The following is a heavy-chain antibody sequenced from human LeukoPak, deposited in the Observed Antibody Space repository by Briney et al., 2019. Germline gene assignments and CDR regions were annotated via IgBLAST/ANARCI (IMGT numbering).Heavy chain of an antibody. Sequence: SETLSLTCTVSGGSISSSSYYWGWIRQPPGKGLEWNGSIYYSGSTYYNPSLKSRVTISVDTSKNQFSLKLSSVTAAATAVYYCARGEAAAAADWYFDLWGRGTLVTVSS. CDR3: ARGEAAAAADWYFDL. D-gene: IGHD6-13*01. CDR1: GGSISSSSYY. CDR2: IYYSGST. V-gene: IGHV4-39*07. J-gene: IGHJ2*01.